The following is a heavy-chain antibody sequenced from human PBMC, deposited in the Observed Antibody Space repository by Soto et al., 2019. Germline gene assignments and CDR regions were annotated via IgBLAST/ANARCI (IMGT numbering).Heavy chain of an antibody. CDR3: ASYDWNYDSRFDY. J-gene: IGHJ4*02. D-gene: IGHD1-7*01. CDR1: GGTFSSYA. V-gene: IGHV1-69*13. Sequence: ASVKVSCKASGGTFSSYAISWVRQAPGQGLEWMGGIIPIFGTANYARKFQGRVTITADESTSTAYMELSSLRSEDTAVYYCASYDWNYDSRFDYWGQGTLVTVSS. CDR2: IIPIFGTA.